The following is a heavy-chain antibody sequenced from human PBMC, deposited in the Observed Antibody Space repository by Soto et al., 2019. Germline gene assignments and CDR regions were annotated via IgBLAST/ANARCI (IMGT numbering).Heavy chain of an antibody. CDR2: INHSGST. CDR3: ARGSPLASYDSSGYYFDY. D-gene: IGHD3-22*01. CDR1: GGSFSGYY. J-gene: IGHJ4*02. Sequence: KPSETLSLTCAVYGGSFSGYYWSWIRQPPGKGLEWIGEINHSGSTNYNPSLKSRVTISVDTSKNQFSLKLSSVTAADTAVYYCARGSPLASYDSSGYYFDYWGQGTLVTVSS. V-gene: IGHV4-34*01.